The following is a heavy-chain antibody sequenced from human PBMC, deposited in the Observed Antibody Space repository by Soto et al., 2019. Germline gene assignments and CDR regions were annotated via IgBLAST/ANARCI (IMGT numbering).Heavy chain of an antibody. CDR3: ARVDHGDYPLYYYYYYMDV. Sequence: GVSVKVSCKASGYTFTSYGISWARQAPGQGLEWMGWISAYNGNTNYAQKLQGRVTMTTDTSTSTAYMELRSLRSDDTAVYYCARVDHGDYPLYYYYYYMDVWGKGTTVTVSS. J-gene: IGHJ6*03. CDR1: GYTFTSYG. V-gene: IGHV1-18*01. D-gene: IGHD4-17*01. CDR2: ISAYNGNT.